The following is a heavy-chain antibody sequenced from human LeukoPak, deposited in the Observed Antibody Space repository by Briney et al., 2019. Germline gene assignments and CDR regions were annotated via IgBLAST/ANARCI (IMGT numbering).Heavy chain of an antibody. CDR1: GFTFSSYA. D-gene: IGHD3-22*01. J-gene: IGHJ4*02. CDR2: ISYDGSNK. V-gene: IGHV3-30*04. CDR3: ARGEYYYDSSGYSAQPEYYFDY. Sequence: GGSLGLSCAASGFTFSSYAMHWVRQAPGKGLEWVAVISYDGSNKYYADSVKGRFTISRDNSKNTLYLQMNSLRAEDTAVYYCARGEYYYDSSGYSAQPEYYFDYWGQGTLVTVSS.